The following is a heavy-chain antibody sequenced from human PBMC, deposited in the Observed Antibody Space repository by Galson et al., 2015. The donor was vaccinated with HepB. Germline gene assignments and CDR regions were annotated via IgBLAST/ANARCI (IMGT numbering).Heavy chain of an antibody. V-gene: IGHV1-46*01. Sequence: SVKVSCKASGYTFTSYYMHWVRQAPGQGLEWMGIINPSGGSTSYAQKFQGRVTMTRDTSTSTVYMELSRLRSDDTAVYYCARGRYYGSGRSGYREGFDLWGRGTLVTVSS. D-gene: IGHD3-10*01. CDR1: GYTFTSYY. CDR2: INPSGGST. CDR3: ARGRYYGSGRSGYREGFDL. J-gene: IGHJ2*01.